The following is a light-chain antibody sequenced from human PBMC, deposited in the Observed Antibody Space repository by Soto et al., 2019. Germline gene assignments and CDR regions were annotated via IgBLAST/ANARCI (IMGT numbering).Light chain of an antibody. CDR1: QSVSSNY. CDR2: GAS. CDR3: QQRSNWPPET. V-gene: IGKV3D-20*02. J-gene: IGKJ5*01. Sequence: ESVLTQSPGTLSLSPGERATLSCRASQSVSSNYLAWYQQKPGQAPRLLIYGASTRASGIPDRFSGSGSGTDFTLTIRRLEPEDFAVYYCQQRSNWPPETCGQGTRLEIK.